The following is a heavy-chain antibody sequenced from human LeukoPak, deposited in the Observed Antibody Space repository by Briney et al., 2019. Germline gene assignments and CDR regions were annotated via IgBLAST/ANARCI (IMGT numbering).Heavy chain of an antibody. CDR2: INWNGGST. CDR3: AKPYDSSGYYLNFDAFDI. Sequence: PGGSLRLSCAASGFTFDDYGMSWVRQAPGKGLEWVSGINWNGGSTGYADSVKGRFTISRDNAKNSLYLQMNSLRAEDTAVYYCAKPYDSSGYYLNFDAFDIWGQGTMVTVSS. J-gene: IGHJ3*02. D-gene: IGHD3-22*01. V-gene: IGHV3-20*04. CDR1: GFTFDDYG.